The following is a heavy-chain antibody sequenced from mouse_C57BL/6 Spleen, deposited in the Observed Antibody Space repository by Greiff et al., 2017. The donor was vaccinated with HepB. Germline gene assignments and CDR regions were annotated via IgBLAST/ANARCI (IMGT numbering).Heavy chain of an antibody. CDR2: IYPGGGYT. J-gene: IGHJ2*01. D-gene: IGHD2-4*01. V-gene: IGHV1-63*01. CDR1: GYTFTNYW. CDR3: ARSCYDYDDYFDY. Sequence: QVQLQQSEAELVRPGTSVKMSCKASGYTFTNYWIGWAKQRPGHGLEWIGDIYPGGGYTNYNEKFKGKATLTADKSSSTAYMQFSSLTSEDSAIYYCARSCYDYDDYFDYWGQGTTLTVSS.